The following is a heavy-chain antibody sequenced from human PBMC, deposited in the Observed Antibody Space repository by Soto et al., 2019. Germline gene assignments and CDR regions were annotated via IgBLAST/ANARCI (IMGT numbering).Heavy chain of an antibody. V-gene: IGHV3-21*01. D-gene: IGHD6-19*01. J-gene: IGHJ4*02. CDR1: GFTFSSYS. Sequence: EVQLVESGGGLVKPGGSLRLSCAASGFTFSSYSMNWVRQAPGKGLEWVSSISSSSSYIYYADSVKGRFTISRDNAKNSLYLQMNSLRAEDTAVYYCARDARAYSSGLDYWGQGTLVTVSS. CDR2: ISSSSSYI. CDR3: ARDARAYSSGLDY.